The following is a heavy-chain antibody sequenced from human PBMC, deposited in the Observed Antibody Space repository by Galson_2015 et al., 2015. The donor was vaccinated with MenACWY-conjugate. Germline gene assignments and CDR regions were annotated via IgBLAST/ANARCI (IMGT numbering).Heavy chain of an antibody. Sequence: SETLSLTCTVSGGSISPYYWAWIRQPPGKGLEWVAYSYYSGKTTYNPSLKSRVTISVDTSKNQLSLRLNSLTAADTAVYYCARGTRMAMEAFDYWGQGTLVAVSS. CDR1: GGSISPYY. V-gene: IGHV4-59*01. CDR2: SYYSGKT. CDR3: ARGTRMAMEAFDY. J-gene: IGHJ4*02. D-gene: IGHD5-18*01.